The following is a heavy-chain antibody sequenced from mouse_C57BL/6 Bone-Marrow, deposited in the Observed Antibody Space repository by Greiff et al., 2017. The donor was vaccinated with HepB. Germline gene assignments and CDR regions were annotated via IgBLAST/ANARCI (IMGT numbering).Heavy chain of an antibody. V-gene: IGHV5-4*01. CDR1: GFTFSSYA. Sequence: EVMLVESGGGLVKPGGSLKLSCAASGFTFSSYAMSWVRQTPEKRLEWVATISDGGSYTYYPDNVKGRFTISRDNAKNNLYLQMSHLKSEDTAMYYCAREGTVVVDYWGQGTTLTVSS. CDR3: AREGTVVVDY. J-gene: IGHJ2*01. CDR2: ISDGGSYT. D-gene: IGHD1-1*01.